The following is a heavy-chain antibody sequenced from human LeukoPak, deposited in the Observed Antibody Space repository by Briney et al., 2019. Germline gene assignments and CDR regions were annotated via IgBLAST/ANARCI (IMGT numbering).Heavy chain of an antibody. D-gene: IGHD6-19*01. J-gene: IGHJ5*02. CDR1: GGSISSSSDY. V-gene: IGHV4-39*07. CDR3: ARAGGWSPYNWFDP. Sequence: SETLSLTCTVSGGSISSSSDYWDWIRQPPGEGLEWIGSIYYSGSTYYNPSLKSRVTISVDTSKNQFSLKLSSVTAADTAVYYCARAGGWSPYNWFDPWGQGTLVTVSS. CDR2: IYYSGST.